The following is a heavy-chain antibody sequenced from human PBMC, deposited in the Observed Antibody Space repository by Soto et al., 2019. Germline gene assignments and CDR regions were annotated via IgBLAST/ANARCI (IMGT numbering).Heavy chain of an antibody. J-gene: IGHJ3*02. CDR2: IWYDGSNK. V-gene: IGHV3-33*01. Sequence: GGSLRLSCAASGFTFSSYGMHWVRQAPGKGLEWVAVIWYDGSNKYYADSVKGRFTISRDNSKNTLYLQMNSLRAEDTAVYYCARAFGHWNAFDIWGQGTMVTVSS. CDR3: ARAFGHWNAFDI. CDR1: GFTFSSYG. D-gene: IGHD1-1*01.